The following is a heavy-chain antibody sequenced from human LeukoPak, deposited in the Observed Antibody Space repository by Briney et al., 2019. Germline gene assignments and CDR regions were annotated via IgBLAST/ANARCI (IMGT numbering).Heavy chain of an antibody. CDR1: GGTFSSYA. CDR3: GRADFWSVYPPLYYYYCMDV. D-gene: IGHD3-3*01. V-gene: IGHV1-69*13. CDR2: IIPIFGTA. J-gene: IGHJ6*03. Sequence: SVKVSCKASGGTFSSYAISWVRQAPGQGLEWMGGIIPIFGTANYAQKLQGRVTITADDSTSTAYMELSSLRSEDTAVYYCGRADFWSVYPPLYYYYCMDVWGKGTTVTVSS.